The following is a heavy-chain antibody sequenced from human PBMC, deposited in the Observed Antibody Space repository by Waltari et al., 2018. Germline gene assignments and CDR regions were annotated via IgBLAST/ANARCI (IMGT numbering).Heavy chain of an antibody. CDR3: ARGLGAIY. Sequence: QLQMQESGPGLVRPSETLSLTCAVSGGSITTITYFWGWNRQPPGKGLEWIASFSYNGNTYYHPSLKSRVTISGDTSKNQFSLVLTSVTAADTAVYYCARGLGAIYWGHGTLVTVSS. CDR1: GGSITTITYF. J-gene: IGHJ4*01. V-gene: IGHV4-39*07. CDR2: FSYNGNT. D-gene: IGHD2-21*01.